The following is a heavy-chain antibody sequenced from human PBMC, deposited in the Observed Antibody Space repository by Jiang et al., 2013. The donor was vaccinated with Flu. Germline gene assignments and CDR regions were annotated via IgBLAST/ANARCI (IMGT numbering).Heavy chain of an antibody. Sequence: SYYWSWIRQPPGKGLEWIGYIYYTGSTSHNPSLKSRVTMSIDTSKNQFSLKLSSVTAADTAVYYCARPRVGDYAMDVWGQGTTVTVSS. CDR2: IYYTGST. CDR1: SYY. J-gene: IGHJ6*02. CDR3: ARPRVGDYAMDV. V-gene: IGHV4-59*08. D-gene: IGHD1-26*01.